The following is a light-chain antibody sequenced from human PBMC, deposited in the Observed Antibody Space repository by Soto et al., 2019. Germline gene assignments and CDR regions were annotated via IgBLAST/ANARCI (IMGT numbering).Light chain of an antibody. J-gene: IGKJ5*01. V-gene: IGKV1-6*01. CDR2: AAS. CDR1: QAIRTA. Sequence: AIERARSSSSVYASVGARVTSTCLASQAIRTALGWYQQKPGKVPKLLIYAASILQSGVPSRFSGSGSGTDFTLTISSLQPEDFATYYCLLDFRYFWAFGQGTRLEIK. CDR3: LLDFRYFWA.